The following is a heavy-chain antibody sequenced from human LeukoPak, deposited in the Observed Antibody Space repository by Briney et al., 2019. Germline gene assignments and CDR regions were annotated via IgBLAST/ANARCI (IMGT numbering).Heavy chain of an antibody. D-gene: IGHD4-23*01. CDR3: SGYSDAFDI. Sequence: GRSLRLSCAASGFTFSSYGMHWVRQAPGKGLEWVAVISYDGSNKYYADSVKGRFTISRDNSKNTLCLQMNSLRAEDTAVYYCSGYSDAFDIWGQGTMVTVSS. CDR2: ISYDGSNK. CDR1: GFTFSSYG. J-gene: IGHJ3*02. V-gene: IGHV3-30*03.